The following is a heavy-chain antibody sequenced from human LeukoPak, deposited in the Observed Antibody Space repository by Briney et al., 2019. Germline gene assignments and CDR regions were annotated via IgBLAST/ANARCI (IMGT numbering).Heavy chain of an antibody. Sequence: PGGSLRLSCAASGFTFNTYTMNWARQAPGKGLEWVANIKQDGSEKYYVDSVKGRFTISRDNAKNSLYLQMNSLRAEDTAVYYCVREVRREGDQFDYWGQGTLVTVSS. CDR1: GFTFNTYT. CDR2: IKQDGSEK. J-gene: IGHJ4*02. V-gene: IGHV3-7*01. D-gene: IGHD2-21*01. CDR3: VREVRREGDQFDY.